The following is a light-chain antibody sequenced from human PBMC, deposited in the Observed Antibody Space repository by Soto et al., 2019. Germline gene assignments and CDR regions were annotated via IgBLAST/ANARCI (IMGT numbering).Light chain of an antibody. CDR3: QQYNSYLVT. V-gene: IGKV1-5*01. J-gene: IGKJ4*01. CDR2: DAS. CDR1: QSISGW. Sequence: DIQMTQSPSTLPASVGDIVTITCRASQSISGWLAWYQQKPGKAPKLLMYDASSLQSGVPSRFSGSGSGTEFPLTISSLQPDDFATYYCQQYNSYLVTFGGGTKVEIK.